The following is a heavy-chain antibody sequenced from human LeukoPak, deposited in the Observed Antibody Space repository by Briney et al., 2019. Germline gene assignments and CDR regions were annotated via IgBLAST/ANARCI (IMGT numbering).Heavy chain of an antibody. V-gene: IGHV3-53*04. CDR1: GFTVSSNY. D-gene: IGHD3-10*01. CDR2: IYSGGST. CDR3: ARSWVVRGVTSYYYGMDV. Sequence: GGSLRLSCAASGFTVSSNYMSWVRQAPGKGLEWVSVIYSGGSTYYADSVKGRFTTSRHNSKSTLYLQMNSLRAEDTAVYYCARSWVVRGVTSYYYGMDVWGQGTTVTVSS. J-gene: IGHJ6*02.